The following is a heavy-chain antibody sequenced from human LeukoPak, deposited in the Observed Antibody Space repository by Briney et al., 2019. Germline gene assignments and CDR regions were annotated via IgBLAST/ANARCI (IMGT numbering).Heavy chain of an antibody. CDR3: AKPEGWFGELLYLDY. CDR1: GFTFSSYA. D-gene: IGHD3-10*01. V-gene: IGHV3-23*01. Sequence: PGGSLRLSCAASGFTFSSYAMTWVRQAPGKGLEWVSTISNGGGSTYYADSVKGRCTISRGNSKNTLYLQVSSLRADDTALYYCAKPEGWFGELLYLDYWGQGTLVTVSS. CDR2: ISNGGGST. J-gene: IGHJ4*02.